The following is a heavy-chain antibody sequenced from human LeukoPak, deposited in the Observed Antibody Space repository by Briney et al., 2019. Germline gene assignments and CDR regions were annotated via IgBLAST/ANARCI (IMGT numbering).Heavy chain of an antibody. D-gene: IGHD1-26*01. CDR1: GGSISSYY. CDR2: IYYSGST. J-gene: IGHJ4*02. Sequence: PSETQSLTCTVSGGSISSYYWSWIRQPPGKGLEWIGYIYYSGSTNYNPSLKSRVTISVDTSKNQFSLKLSSVTAADTAVYYCARVAFISGLMGNYYFDYWGQGTLVTVSS. V-gene: IGHV4-59*01. CDR3: ARVAFISGLMGNYYFDY.